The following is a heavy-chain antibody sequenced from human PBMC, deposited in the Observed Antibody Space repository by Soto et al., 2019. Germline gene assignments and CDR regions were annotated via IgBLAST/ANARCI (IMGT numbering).Heavy chain of an antibody. D-gene: IGHD6-13*01. CDR1: GGSISGYY. CDR2: IYTSGST. J-gene: IGHJ4*02. CDR3: ARFYSNHFDS. V-gene: IGHV4-4*07. Sequence: QVQLQESGPGLVKPSETLSLTCTVSGGSISGYYWSWIRRPAGKGLEWIGRIYTSGSTNYISSLKSRVTMSIDTSKNQFSLKLTSVTAADTAVYFCARFYSNHFDSWGQGTLVTVSS.